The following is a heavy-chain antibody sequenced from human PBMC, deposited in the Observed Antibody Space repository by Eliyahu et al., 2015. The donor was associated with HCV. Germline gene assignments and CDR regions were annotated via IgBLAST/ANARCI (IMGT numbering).Heavy chain of an antibody. V-gene: IGHV3-23*01. Sequence: GGSLRLSCAASGFTFSSYAMSWVRQAPGKGLEWVSAISGSGGSTYYADSVKGRFTISRDNSKNTLYLQMNSLRAEDTAVYYCAKERTMIVVVMGYFDYWGQGTLVTVSS. D-gene: IGHD3-22*01. CDR3: AKERTMIVVVMGYFDY. CDR2: ISGSGGST. J-gene: IGHJ4*02. CDR1: GFTFSSYA.